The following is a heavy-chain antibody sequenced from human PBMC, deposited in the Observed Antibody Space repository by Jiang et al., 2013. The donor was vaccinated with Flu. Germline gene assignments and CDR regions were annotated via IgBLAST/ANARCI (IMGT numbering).Heavy chain of an antibody. CDR1: GGTFSSYT. Sequence: SGAEVKKPGSSVKVSCKASGGTFSSYTISWVRQAPGQGLEWMGRIIPILGIANYAQKFQGRVTITADKSTSTAYMELSSLRSEDTAVYYCARDEYCGGDCYSDYWGQGTLVTVSS. CDR2: IIPILGIA. V-gene: IGHV1-69*04. J-gene: IGHJ4*02. D-gene: IGHD2-21*02. CDR3: ARDEYCGGDCYSDY.